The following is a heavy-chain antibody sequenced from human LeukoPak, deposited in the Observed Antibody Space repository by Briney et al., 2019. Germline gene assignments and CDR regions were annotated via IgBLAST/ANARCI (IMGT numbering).Heavy chain of an antibody. V-gene: IGHV4-34*01. J-gene: IGHJ6*03. D-gene: IGHD6-13*01. CDR1: GGSFSGYY. Sequence: SETLSLTCAVYGGSFSGYYWSWSRQPPGKGLEWIGEINHSGSTNYNPSLKSRVTISVDTSKNQFSLKLSSVTAADTAVYYCRGYSSSWYYYYMDVWGKGTTVTVSS. CDR2: INHSGST. CDR3: RGYSSSWYYYYMDV.